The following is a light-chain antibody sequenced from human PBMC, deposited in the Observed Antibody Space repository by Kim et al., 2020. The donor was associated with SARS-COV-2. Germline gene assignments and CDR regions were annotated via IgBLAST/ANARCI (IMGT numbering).Light chain of an antibody. V-gene: IGLV2-8*01. CDR1: RSDVGGYNY. CDR3: SSYPGSNNLGV. CDR2: DVS. J-gene: IGLJ3*02. Sequence: QSALTQPPSASGSPGQSVIISCTGTRSDVGGYNYVSWYQHHPGKAPKLMIYDVSKRPSGVPDRFSGSKSGHTASLTVSGLQAEDVADYYCSSYPGSNNLGVFGGGTQLTVL.